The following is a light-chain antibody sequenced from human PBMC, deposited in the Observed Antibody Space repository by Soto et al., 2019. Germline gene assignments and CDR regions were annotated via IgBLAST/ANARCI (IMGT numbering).Light chain of an antibody. CDR1: RNLLYSSNNKTY. V-gene: IGKV4-1*01. CDR3: QQYYSQPPT. Sequence: DIVMTQSPDSLAVSLGERATINCHSSRNLLYSSNNKTYLTWYQQNPGQPPRLLIYWASTRESGVPARFSGSGSETDFTLTIDNLQTEEVALYYCQQYYSQPPTFGQGTKVEIK. J-gene: IGKJ1*01. CDR2: WAS.